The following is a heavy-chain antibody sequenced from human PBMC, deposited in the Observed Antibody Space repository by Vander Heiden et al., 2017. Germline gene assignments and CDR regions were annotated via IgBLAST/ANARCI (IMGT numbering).Heavy chain of an antibody. CDR1: GFTFGDYA. CDR3: AKDTTGTGAFDI. Sequence: EVLLVESGGGLVQSGRPLRLSCVASGFTFGDYAMPWVRQAPGKGLGWVSGISWNSGDIGYVDYVKGRFTISRDNAKNSLYLQMNSLRVEDTALYYCAKDTTGTGAFDIWGQGTMVTVSS. CDR2: ISWNSGDI. J-gene: IGHJ3*02. D-gene: IGHD1-1*01. V-gene: IGHV3-9*01.